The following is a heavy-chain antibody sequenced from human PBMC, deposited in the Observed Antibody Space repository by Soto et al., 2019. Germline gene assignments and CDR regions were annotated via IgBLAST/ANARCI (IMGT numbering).Heavy chain of an antibody. D-gene: IGHD3-3*01. V-gene: IGHV3-7*03. J-gene: IGHJ4*02. CDR1: GFTFSGGYW. CDR2: IKEDGRET. CDR3: ASTRGY. Sequence: EVLVVESGGGLVQPGGSLRLSCAVSGFTFSGGYWMKWVRQAPGKGLEWVATIKEDGRETYYVDSVKGRFTISRDSAKNSLYLQMNCLRVEDTAVYYGASTRGYWGQGTLVTVSS.